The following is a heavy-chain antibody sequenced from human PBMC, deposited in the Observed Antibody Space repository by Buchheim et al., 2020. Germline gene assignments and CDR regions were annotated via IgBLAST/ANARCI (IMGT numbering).Heavy chain of an antibody. Sequence: EVQLVGSGGGLVKPGGSLRLSCAASGFTFSSYSMNWVRQAPGKGLEWVSSISSSSSYIYYADSVKGRFTISSDNAKNLLYLQMNSLRAEDTAVYYCARGKDGYKIPTFDYWGQGTL. CDR3: ARGKDGYKIPTFDY. D-gene: IGHD5-24*01. V-gene: IGHV3-21*01. CDR1: GFTFSSYS. CDR2: ISSSSSYI. J-gene: IGHJ4*02.